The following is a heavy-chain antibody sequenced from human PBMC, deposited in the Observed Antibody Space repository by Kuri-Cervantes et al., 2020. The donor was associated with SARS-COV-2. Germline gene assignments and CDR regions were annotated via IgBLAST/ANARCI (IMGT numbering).Heavy chain of an antibody. D-gene: IGHD2-21*01. J-gene: IGHJ4*02. Sequence: SEPLSLTCTVSGGSVSSGSDYGSWIRQPPGKRLEWIGYSYHSGSTNYNPSLKSRVTISVDTSKNQFSLKLSSVTAADTAVYYCARGVDYGGYDCPPYYWGQGALVTVSS. CDR2: SYHSGST. V-gene: IGHV4-61*01. CDR1: GGSVSSGSDY. CDR3: ARGVDYGGYDCPPYY.